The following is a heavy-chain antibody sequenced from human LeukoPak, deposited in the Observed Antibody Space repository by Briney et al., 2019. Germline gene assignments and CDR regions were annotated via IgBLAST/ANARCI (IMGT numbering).Heavy chain of an antibody. CDR1: GFSFGDHS. CDR2: ITSKPYGETS. J-gene: IGHJ4*02. D-gene: IGHD3-3*01. CDR3: VRHDGMVLPV. Sequence: GGSLRLSCTGSGFSFGDHSMSWVRQAPGKGLEWIGFITSKPYGETSHYAASVSGRFTFSRDDSKSIAYLQMNSLKTEDTAVYYCVRHDGMVLPVWGQGTLVTVSS. V-gene: IGHV3-49*04.